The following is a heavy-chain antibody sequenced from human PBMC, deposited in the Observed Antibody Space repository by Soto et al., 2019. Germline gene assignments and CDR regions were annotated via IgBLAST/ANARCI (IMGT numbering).Heavy chain of an antibody. D-gene: IGHD2-2*01. CDR3: AGRVPAAIYAFDI. V-gene: IGHV4-61*01. Sequence: SETLSLTCTVSGGSVSSGSYYWSWIRQPPGKGLEWIGYIYYSGSTNYNPSLKSRVTISVDTSKNQFSLKLSSVTAADTAVYYCAGRVPAAIYAFDIWGQGTMVTVSS. CDR2: IYYSGST. CDR1: GGSVSSGSYY. J-gene: IGHJ3*02.